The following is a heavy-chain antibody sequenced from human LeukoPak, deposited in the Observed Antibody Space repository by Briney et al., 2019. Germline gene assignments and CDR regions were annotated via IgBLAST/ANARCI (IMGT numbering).Heavy chain of an antibody. CDR1: GFTFSSYW. Sequence: PGGSLRLSCAASGFTFSSYWMRWVRQAPGKGLVWVSRINSDGSSTSQADSVKGRFTISRDNAKNTLFLQMNSLRAEDTAVYYCARGSSGYYHATLDYWGQGTLVTVSS. D-gene: IGHD3-22*01. CDR2: INSDGSST. J-gene: IGHJ4*02. V-gene: IGHV3-74*01. CDR3: ARGSSGYYHATLDY.